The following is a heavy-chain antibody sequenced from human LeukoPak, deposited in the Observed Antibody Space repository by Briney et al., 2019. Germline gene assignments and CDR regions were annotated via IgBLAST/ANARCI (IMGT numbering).Heavy chain of an antibody. J-gene: IGHJ3*02. CDR3: ASLYYDSSGSDAFDI. V-gene: IGHV1-46*01. D-gene: IGHD3-22*01. CDR1: GYTFTSYH. Sequence: ASVKVSCKASGYTFTSYHMHWVRQAPGQGLEWMGIINPSGGSTNYAQKFQGRVTMTRDTSISTAYMELSRLRSDDTAVYYCASLYYDSSGSDAFDIWGQGTMVTVSS. CDR2: INPSGGST.